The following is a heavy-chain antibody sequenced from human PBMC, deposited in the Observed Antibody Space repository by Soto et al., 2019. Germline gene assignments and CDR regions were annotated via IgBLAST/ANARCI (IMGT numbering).Heavy chain of an antibody. CDR3: VKNSGWFNT. Sequence: QLLQSGGALLQPGGSLTLSCAASGFTFGTTDMSWVRQAPGEGLEWVSTIDGSGGITYYADSVKGRFTISRDNSRNTVYLQMNSLRGDDTALYYCVKNSGWFNTWGQGALVTVSS. CDR2: IDGSGGIT. D-gene: IGHD3-10*01. J-gene: IGHJ5*02. CDR1: GFTFGTTD. V-gene: IGHV3-23*01.